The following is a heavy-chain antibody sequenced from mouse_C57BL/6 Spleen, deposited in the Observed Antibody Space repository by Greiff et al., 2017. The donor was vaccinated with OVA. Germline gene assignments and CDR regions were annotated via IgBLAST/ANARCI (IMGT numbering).Heavy chain of an antibody. J-gene: IGHJ2*01. CDR3: ATDRSGYTGDFDY. V-gene: IGHV1-31*01. D-gene: IGHD3-2*02. Sequence: DVKLQESGPDLFTPVSSLNLSCPASCYSFTVSYMHWVNQRHLNILDWIGYIYPYNVVSIYNQKFTCKATLTLYNSSSTAYMELRSLTSEHSAVYYCATDRSGYTGDFDYWGQGTTLTVSS. CDR1: CYSFTVSY. CDR2: IYPYNVVS.